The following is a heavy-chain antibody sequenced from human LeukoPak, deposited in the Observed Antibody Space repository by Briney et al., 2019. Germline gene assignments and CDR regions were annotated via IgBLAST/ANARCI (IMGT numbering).Heavy chain of an antibody. J-gene: IGHJ4*02. CDR1: GGSINTYY. CDR2: IYYSGNT. CDR3: ARRGDYVGLDY. D-gene: IGHD4-17*01. Sequence: SETLSLTCTVSGGSINTYYGSWIRQAPGKGREWIGHIYYSGNTNYNPSLNSRVTISVDTSKNQFSLRLSSVTAADTAVYYCARRGDYVGLDYWGQGILVTVSS. V-gene: IGHV4-59*08.